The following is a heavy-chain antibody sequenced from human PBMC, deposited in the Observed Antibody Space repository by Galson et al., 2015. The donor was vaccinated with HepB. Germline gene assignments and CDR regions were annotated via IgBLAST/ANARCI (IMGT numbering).Heavy chain of an antibody. V-gene: IGHV3-30*18. CDR1: GFTFSSYG. CDR2: VSYDGSNK. D-gene: IGHD5-18*01. J-gene: IGHJ5*02. Sequence: SLRLSCAASGFTFSSYGMHWVRQVPGKGLEWVAAVSYDGSNKYYADSVKGRFTISRDNSKNTLYLQMNSLRAEDTAIYYCAKDGGRGYTYGPNWFDPWGQGTLVTVSS. CDR3: AKDGGRGYTYGPNWFDP.